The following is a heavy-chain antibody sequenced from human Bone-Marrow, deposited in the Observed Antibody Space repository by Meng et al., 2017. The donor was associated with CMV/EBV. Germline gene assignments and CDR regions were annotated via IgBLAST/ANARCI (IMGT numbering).Heavy chain of an antibody. CDR1: GVSISTHS. D-gene: IGHD1-1*01. Sequence: VPLQQSGPVLLKPPEPRSLTCSVSGVSISTHSWSWIRQTPGKGLEWIASIHYTGRADYSPSLKSRVTVSVDTSDSQLSLKLSSVTTADTAMYYCAERGGGYWGQGILVHRLL. V-gene: IGHV4-59*11. J-gene: IGHJ4*02. CDR3: AERGGGY. CDR2: IHYTGRA.